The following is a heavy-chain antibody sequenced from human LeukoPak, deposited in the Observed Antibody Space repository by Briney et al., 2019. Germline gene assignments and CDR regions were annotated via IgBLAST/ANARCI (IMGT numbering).Heavy chain of an antibody. CDR1: GFSFSTNW. CDR3: AKAGGAYSSSWYLYFDY. CDR2: IIPAGTSP. D-gene: IGHD6-13*01. V-gene: IGHV3-74*01. Sequence: GGSLRLSCAASGFSFSTNWMHSVRHAPGKGLVWVSRIIPAGTSPTYADSVKGRFTISRDSSKNTLLLQMNSLRAEDTAVYYCAKAGGAYSSSWYLYFDYWGQGTLVTVSS. J-gene: IGHJ4*02.